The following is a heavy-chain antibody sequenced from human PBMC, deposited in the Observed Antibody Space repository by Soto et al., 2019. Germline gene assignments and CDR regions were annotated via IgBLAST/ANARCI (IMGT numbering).Heavy chain of an antibody. V-gene: IGHV3-33*01. CDR2: IWYDGSNK. CDR1: GFTFSSYG. D-gene: IGHD6-6*01. J-gene: IGHJ6*02. Sequence: TGGSLRLSCAASGFTFSSYGMHWVRQAPGKGLEWVAVIWYDGSNKYYADSVKGRFTISRDNSKNTLYLQMNSLRAEDTAVYYCARDIAARRDYYYGMDVWGQGTTVTVSS. CDR3: ARDIAARRDYYYGMDV.